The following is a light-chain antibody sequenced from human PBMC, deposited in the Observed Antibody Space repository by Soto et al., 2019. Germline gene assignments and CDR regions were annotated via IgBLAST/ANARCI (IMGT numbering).Light chain of an antibody. CDR1: SSDVGAYES. V-gene: IGLV2-14*01. CDR2: DVS. CDR3: TSYTIGRTHV. Sequence: QSALTQPASVSGSPKQSITISCTGTSSDVGAYESVSWYQQYPGTVPKLIIYDVSHRPSGVSHLFSGSKSANTASLTISGLQAEDEADYYCTSYTIGRTHVFGSGTKLTVL. J-gene: IGLJ1*01.